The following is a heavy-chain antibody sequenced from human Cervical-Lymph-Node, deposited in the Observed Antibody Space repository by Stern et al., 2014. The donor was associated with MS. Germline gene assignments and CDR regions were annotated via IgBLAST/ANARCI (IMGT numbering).Heavy chain of an antibody. J-gene: IGHJ6*02. D-gene: IGHD3-3*01. CDR3: ARSAGYYSAMDV. Sequence: VQLVASGAEVKKPGSSVQVSCKTSGGTFSNSAFSWIRQAPGQGLEWMGGIIPIFGTATYAQRFQGRVTITAHESTSTAYMELSSLRSEDTALYYCARSAGYYSAMDVWGQGTTVTVSS. CDR1: GGTFSNSA. CDR2: IIPIFGTA. V-gene: IGHV1-69*01.